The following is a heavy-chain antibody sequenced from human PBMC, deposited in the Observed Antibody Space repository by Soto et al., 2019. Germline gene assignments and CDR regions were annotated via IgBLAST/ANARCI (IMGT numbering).Heavy chain of an antibody. D-gene: IGHD6-19*01. V-gene: IGHV3-9*01. J-gene: IGHJ4*02. CDR2: ISWNSGNI. CDR3: AKDRGSSGWYPFDY. CDR1: GFTFDDYA. Sequence: EAQLVESGGGLVQPGRSLGLSCAASGFTFDDYAMHWVRQAPGKGLEWVSGISWNSGNIGYAESVKGRFTISRDNAKNSLYLQMNSLRAEDTALYYCAKDRGSSGWYPFDYWGQGTLVTVSS.